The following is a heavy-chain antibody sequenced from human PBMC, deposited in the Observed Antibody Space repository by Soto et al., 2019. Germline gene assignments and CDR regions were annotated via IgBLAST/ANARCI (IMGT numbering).Heavy chain of an antibody. J-gene: IGHJ4*02. V-gene: IGHV3-23*01. CDR1: GFIFSNYA. Sequence: EVQLLESGGGLVQPGGSLRLSCAASGFIFSNYAMNWVRQAPGKGLGWVSAVGGNGLDTYYADSVKGRFTISRDNSKNTLYLQMNSLRAENTAVYYCAGRTGYPFDYWGQGTLVTVSS. CDR3: AGRTGYPFDY. CDR2: VGGNGLDT. D-gene: IGHD3-9*01.